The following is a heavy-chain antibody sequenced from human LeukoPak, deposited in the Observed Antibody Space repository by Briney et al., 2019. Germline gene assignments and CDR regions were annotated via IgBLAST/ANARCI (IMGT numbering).Heavy chain of an antibody. V-gene: IGHV3-23*01. CDR1: GFSFSSHG. D-gene: IGHD3-10*01. CDR2: ISSGSDYT. Sequence: PGGSLRLSCAASGFSFSSHGMSRVRQAPWKGPEWVSSISSGSDYTFYADSVKGRFTISRDNSKNTLYLQMNSLRAGDTAIYHCAKIGVIGNWYYDVWGRGTLVTVSS. J-gene: IGHJ2*01. CDR3: AKIGVIGNWYYDV.